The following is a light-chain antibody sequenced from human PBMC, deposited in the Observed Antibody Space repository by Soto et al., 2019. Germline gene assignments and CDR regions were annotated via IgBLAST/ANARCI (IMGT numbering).Light chain of an antibody. J-gene: IGLJ2*01. CDR1: TSNIGSNY. Sequence: QSVLTQPPSASGTPGQRVTISCSGSTSNIGSNYVYWYQQLPGTAPKLLIYNNNQRPSGVPDRFSASKSGTSASLAISGLWSEDEADYHCSAWDDVLSVVGFGGGTKLTVL. CDR2: NNN. V-gene: IGLV1-47*02. CDR3: SAWDDVLSVVG.